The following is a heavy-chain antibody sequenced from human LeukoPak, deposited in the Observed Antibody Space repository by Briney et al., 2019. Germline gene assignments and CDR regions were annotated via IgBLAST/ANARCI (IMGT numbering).Heavy chain of an antibody. CDR3: ARVAGYDFWSGYSAPYYFDY. CDR2: ISAYNGNT. J-gene: IGHJ4*02. D-gene: IGHD3-3*01. V-gene: IGHV1-18*04. Sequence: ASVKVYCKASGYTFTDYYMHWVRQAPGQGLEWMGWISAYNGNTNYAQKLQGRVTMTTDTSTSTAYMELRSLRSDDTAVYYCARVAGYDFWSGYSAPYYFDYWGQGTLVTVSS. CDR1: GYTFTDYY.